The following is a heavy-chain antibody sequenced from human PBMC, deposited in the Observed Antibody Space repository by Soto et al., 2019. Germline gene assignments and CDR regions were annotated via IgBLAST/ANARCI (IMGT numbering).Heavy chain of an antibody. CDR3: ARVFSDSSSFFDP. J-gene: IGHJ5*02. CDR1: GGSISSGGYY. Sequence: SETLSLTYTVSGGSISSGGYYWSWIRQHPGKGLEWIGYIYYSGSTYYNPSLKSRVTISVDTSKNQFSLKLSSATAADTAVYYCARVFSDSSSFFDPWGQGTLVTVSS. D-gene: IGHD6-13*01. V-gene: IGHV4-31*03. CDR2: IYYSGST.